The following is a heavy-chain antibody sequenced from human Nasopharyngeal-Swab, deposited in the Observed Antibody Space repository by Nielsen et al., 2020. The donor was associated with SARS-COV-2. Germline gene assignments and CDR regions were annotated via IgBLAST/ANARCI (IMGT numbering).Heavy chain of an antibody. D-gene: IGHD3-22*01. Sequence: SLKISCAASGFTFDDYAMHWVRQAPGKGLEWVSGISWNSGSIGYADSVKGRFTISRDNAKNSLYLQMNSLRAEDTSLYYCARDRSGYYDFDYWGQGTLVTVSS. V-gene: IGHV3-9*01. CDR3: ARDRSGYYDFDY. J-gene: IGHJ4*02. CDR1: GFTFDDYA. CDR2: ISWNSGSI.